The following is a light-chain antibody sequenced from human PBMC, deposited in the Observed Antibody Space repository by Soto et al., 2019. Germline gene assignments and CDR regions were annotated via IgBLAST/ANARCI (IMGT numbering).Light chain of an antibody. Sequence: EIVLTQSPGTLSLALGERATLSCRASQSVSSSYLAWYQQKPGQAPRLLIYGASSRATGIPDRFSGSGSGTDFTLTISRLEPEDFAVYYCQQYNNWPLTFGGGTKVEI. J-gene: IGKJ4*01. CDR2: GAS. CDR1: QSVSSSY. CDR3: QQYNNWPLT. V-gene: IGKV3-20*01.